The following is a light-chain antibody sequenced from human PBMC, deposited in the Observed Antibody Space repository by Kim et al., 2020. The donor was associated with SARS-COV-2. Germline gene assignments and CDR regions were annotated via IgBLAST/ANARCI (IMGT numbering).Light chain of an antibody. CDR1: QSISSY. V-gene: IGKV1-39*01. Sequence: ASVGDRVTLTCRASQSISSYLNWYQQKPGKAPKLLIYAASSLQSGVPSRFSGSGSGTDFTLTISSLQPEDFATYYCQQSYSTPLTFGGGTKVEIK. J-gene: IGKJ4*01. CDR3: QQSYSTPLT. CDR2: AAS.